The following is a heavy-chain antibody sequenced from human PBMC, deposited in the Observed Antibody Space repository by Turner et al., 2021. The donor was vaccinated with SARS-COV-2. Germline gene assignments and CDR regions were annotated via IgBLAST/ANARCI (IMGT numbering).Heavy chain of an antibody. CDR1: GGSITSSNFINNF. CDR2: INCCENI. Sequence: QLQLQESGPGLVKPSETLSLTCTVAGGSITSSNFINNFRAWIRQSPGEGLEWIGSINCCENIYQNPSLQCRAAFSVDPSKNQLSLRLTSVTAADTAVYSCATYPPGDRLGESSQDYWGRGTLVTVSS. V-gene: IGHV4-39*01. D-gene: IGHD3-16*01. J-gene: IGHJ4*02. CDR3: ATYPPGDRLGESSQDY.